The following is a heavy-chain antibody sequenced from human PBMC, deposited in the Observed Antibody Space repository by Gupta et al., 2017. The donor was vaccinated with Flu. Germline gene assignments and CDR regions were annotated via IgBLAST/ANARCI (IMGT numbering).Heavy chain of an antibody. Sequence: WVRQAPGKGLEWVSAISGSGGSTYYADSVKGRFTISRDNSKNTLYLQMNSLRAEDTAVYYCAKFSGYVVVPANWFDPWGQGTLVTVSS. CDR2: ISGSGGST. D-gene: IGHD2-2*01. CDR3: AKFSGYVVVPANWFDP. V-gene: IGHV3-23*01. J-gene: IGHJ5*02.